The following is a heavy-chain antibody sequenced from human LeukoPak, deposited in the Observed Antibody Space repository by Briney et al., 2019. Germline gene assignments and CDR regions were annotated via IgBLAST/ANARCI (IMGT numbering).Heavy chain of an antibody. Sequence: GGSLRLSCAASGFTFSSYAMHWVRQAPGKGLEWVAVISYDGSNKYYADSVKGRFTISRDNSKNTLYLQMNSLRAEDTAVYYCARAQEAGLRFGYYFDYWGQGTLVTVSS. CDR3: ARAQEAGLRFGYYFDY. CDR2: ISYDGSNK. V-gene: IGHV3-30-3*01. D-gene: IGHD5-12*01. CDR1: GFTFSSYA. J-gene: IGHJ4*02.